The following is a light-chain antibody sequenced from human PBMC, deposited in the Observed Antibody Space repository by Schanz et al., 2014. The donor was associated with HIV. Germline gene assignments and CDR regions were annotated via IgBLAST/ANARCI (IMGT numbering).Light chain of an antibody. J-gene: IGLJ1*01. V-gene: IGLV1-40*01. CDR3: QSYDSSLRGV. CDR1: RSNIGAGNG. Sequence: QSVLTQPPSVSGAPGQRVTISCTGSRSNIGAGNGVNWSQQVPGTAPKLLTFDDNSRPSGVPDRFSGSKSGTSASLAITGLQAEDEADYYCQSYDSSLRGVFGTGTKLTVL. CDR2: DDN.